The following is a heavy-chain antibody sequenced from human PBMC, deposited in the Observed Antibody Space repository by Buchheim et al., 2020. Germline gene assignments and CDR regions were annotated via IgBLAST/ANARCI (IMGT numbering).Heavy chain of an antibody. J-gene: IGHJ4*02. CDR3: AKVGRTYSSSLGDFDY. CDR1: GFSLSSYA. V-gene: IGHV3-23*01. D-gene: IGHD6-6*01. Sequence: EVQVLEAGGGLVQPGESLRLSCAASGFSLSSYAMTWVRQAPGKGLEWVSSISSGGSTYYTDSVKGRFTISRDSSKNTLYLQMSSLRADETAVYYCAKVGRTYSSSLGDFDYWGQGTL. CDR2: ISSGGST.